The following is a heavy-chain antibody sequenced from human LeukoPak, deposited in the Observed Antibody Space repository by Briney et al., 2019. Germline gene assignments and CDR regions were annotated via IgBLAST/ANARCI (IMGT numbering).Heavy chain of an antibody. Sequence: GGSLRLSCAASGFTVSSNYMSWVRQAPGKGLEWVSVIYSGGSTYYADSVKGRFTISRHNSKNTLYLQMNSLRAEDTAVYYCARDTAMEIESYYYYYGMDVWGQGTTVTVSS. D-gene: IGHD5-18*01. CDR2: IYSGGST. V-gene: IGHV3-53*04. CDR1: GFTVSSNY. CDR3: ARDTAMEIESYYYYYGMDV. J-gene: IGHJ6*02.